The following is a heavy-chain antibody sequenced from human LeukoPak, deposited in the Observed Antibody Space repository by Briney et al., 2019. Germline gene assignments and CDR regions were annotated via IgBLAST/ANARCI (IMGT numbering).Heavy chain of an antibody. CDR2: IYYSGST. V-gene: IGHV4-59*01. CDR1: GGSISSYY. D-gene: IGHD6-13*01. J-gene: IGHJ5*02. Sequence: SETLSLTCTVSGGSISSYYWSWIRQPPGKGLEWIGYIYYSGSTNYNPSLKSRVTISVDTSKNQFSLKLSSVTAADTAVYYCAAIAAAGSWGQGALVTVSS. CDR3: AAIAAAGS.